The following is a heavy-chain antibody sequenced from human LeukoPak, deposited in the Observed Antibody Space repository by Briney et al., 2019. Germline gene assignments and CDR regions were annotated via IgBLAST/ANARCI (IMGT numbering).Heavy chain of an antibody. CDR3: AREMTVVTMVIDY. CDR2: TWYDGSNK. J-gene: IGHJ4*02. CDR1: GFTFSSYA. Sequence: GGSLRPSCAASGFTFSSYAMHWVRQAPGKGLEWVAVTWYDGSNKYYADSVKGRFTISRDNSKNTLYLQMNSLRAEDTAVYYCAREMTVVTMVIDYWGQGTLVTVSS. D-gene: IGHD3-10*01. V-gene: IGHV3-33*01.